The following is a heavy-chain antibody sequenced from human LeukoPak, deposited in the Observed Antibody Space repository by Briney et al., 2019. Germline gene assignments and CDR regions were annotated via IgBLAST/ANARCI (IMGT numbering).Heavy chain of an antibody. CDR1: GFTFDDYA. D-gene: IGHD1-26*01. Sequence: GGSLRLSCGASGFTFDDYAMHWVRQAPGKGLEWVSLISWDGGSTYYADSVKGRFTISRDNSKNSLYLQMNSLRAEDTALYYCAKDRSGYVDYWGQGTLVTVSS. V-gene: IGHV3-43D*03. J-gene: IGHJ4*02. CDR2: ISWDGGST. CDR3: AKDRSGYVDY.